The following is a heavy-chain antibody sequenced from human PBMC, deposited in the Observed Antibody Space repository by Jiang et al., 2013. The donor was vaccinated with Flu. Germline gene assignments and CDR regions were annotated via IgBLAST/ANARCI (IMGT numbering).Heavy chain of an antibody. D-gene: IGHD6-13*01. V-gene: IGHV1-2*04. J-gene: IGHJ4*02. CDR2: INPSSGGT. CDR3: ARGDYVREQQPSFDY. CDR1: GYTFTGYY. Sequence: GAEVKKPGASVKVSCKASGYTFTGYYMHWVRQAPGQGLEWMGWINPSSGGTNYAQKFQGWVTMTRDTSISTAYMELSRLRSDDTAVYYCARGDYVREQQPSFDYWGQGTLVTVSS.